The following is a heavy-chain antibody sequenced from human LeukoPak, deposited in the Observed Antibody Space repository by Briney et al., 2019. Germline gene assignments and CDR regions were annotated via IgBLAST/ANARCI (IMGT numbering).Heavy chain of an antibody. CDR2: IRYDGSNK. Sequence: GGSLRLSCAASGFTFSSYGMHWVRQAPGKGLEWVAFIRYDGSNKYYADSVKGRFTISRDNSRNTLYLQMNSLRAGDTALYYCAKESLRGHSYGFDNWGQGTLVTVSS. D-gene: IGHD5-18*01. J-gene: IGHJ4*02. V-gene: IGHV3-30*02. CDR3: AKESLRGHSYGFDN. CDR1: GFTFSSYG.